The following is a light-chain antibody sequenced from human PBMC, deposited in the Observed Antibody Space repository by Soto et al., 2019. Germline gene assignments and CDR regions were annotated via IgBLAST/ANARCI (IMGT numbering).Light chain of an antibody. J-gene: IGKJ1*01. CDR3: QQYNSYSTWT. V-gene: IGKV1-5*01. CDR2: DAS. Sequence: DIQMTQSPSTLSASVGDRVTITCRASQSICSWLAWYQQKPGKAPTLLIYDASSLESWVPSRISGSGSGTEVPLPISCLLPDDFAAYYCQQYNSYSTWTFGQGTKVEIK. CDR1: QSICSW.